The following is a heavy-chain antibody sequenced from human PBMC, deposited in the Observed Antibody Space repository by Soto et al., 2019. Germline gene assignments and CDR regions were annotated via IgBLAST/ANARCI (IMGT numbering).Heavy chain of an antibody. Sequence: QLQLQESGSGLVKPSQTLSLTCAVSGGSISSGGYSWSWIRQPPGKGLEWIGYIYHSGSAYYNPSLKSRVTISVDRSKNQFSLKLSSVTAADTAVYYCARVSPGVRGDNWFDPWGQGTLVTVSS. CDR1: GGSISSGGYS. CDR3: ARVSPGVRGDNWFDP. CDR2: IYHSGSA. D-gene: IGHD3-10*01. J-gene: IGHJ5*02. V-gene: IGHV4-30-2*01.